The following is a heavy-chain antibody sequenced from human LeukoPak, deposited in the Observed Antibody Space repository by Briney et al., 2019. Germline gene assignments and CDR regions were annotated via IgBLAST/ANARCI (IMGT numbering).Heavy chain of an antibody. Sequence: PGGSLRLSCAASGFIFSSYSMNWVRQAPGKGLEWVSSISSGSSYIYYADSVKGRFTISRDNAKNSLYLQMNSLSAEDTAVYYCAYTSGYDFSSYYYYHIDVWGKGTTVTVSS. CDR3: AYTSGYDFSSYYYYHIDV. V-gene: IGHV3-21*01. CDR1: GFIFSSYS. D-gene: IGHD5-12*01. J-gene: IGHJ6*04. CDR2: ISSGSSYI.